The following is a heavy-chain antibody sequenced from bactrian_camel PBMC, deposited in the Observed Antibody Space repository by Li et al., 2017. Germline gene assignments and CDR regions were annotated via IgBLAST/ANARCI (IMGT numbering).Heavy chain of an antibody. CDR2: IDTDGGT. J-gene: IGHJ4*01. Sequence: HVQLVESGGGEVQAGGSLKLTCVTSSSVYCVGWFRHPPGKREMREAVATIDTDGGTFYAASVKGRFTISVDDAGLYLQMNRLLTEDSAMYYCASAAYNSNWPRLEKRYYKYWGQGTQVTVS. CDR3: ASAAYNSNWPRLEKRYYKY. D-gene: IGHD6*01. CDR1: SSVYC. V-gene: IGHV3S53*01.